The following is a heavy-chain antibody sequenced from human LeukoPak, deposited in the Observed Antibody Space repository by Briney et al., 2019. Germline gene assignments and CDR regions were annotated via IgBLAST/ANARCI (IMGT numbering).Heavy chain of an antibody. D-gene: IGHD2-15*01. Sequence: ASVKVSCKASGYTFTSYGISWVRQAPGQGLEWMGWISTYNGNTNYAPKLQGRVTMTTDTSTSTAYMGLRSLRSDDTAVYYCAREYCSGGSCYLFDYWGQGTLVTVSS. CDR2: ISTYNGNT. J-gene: IGHJ4*02. V-gene: IGHV1-18*01. CDR1: GYTFTSYG. CDR3: AREYCSGGSCYLFDY.